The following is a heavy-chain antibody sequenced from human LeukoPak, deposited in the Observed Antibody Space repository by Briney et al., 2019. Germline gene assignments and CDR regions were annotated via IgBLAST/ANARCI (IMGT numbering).Heavy chain of an antibody. CDR1: GGSISSYH. J-gene: IGHJ5*02. CDR3: AREVSALFDP. Sequence: SETLSLTCTVSGGSISSYHWSWIRQPPGKGLEWIGYIYYSGSTNYNPSLKSRVTISVDTSKNQFSLKLSSVTAADTAVYYCAREVSALFDPWGQGTLVTVSS. V-gene: IGHV4-59*12. CDR2: IYYSGST.